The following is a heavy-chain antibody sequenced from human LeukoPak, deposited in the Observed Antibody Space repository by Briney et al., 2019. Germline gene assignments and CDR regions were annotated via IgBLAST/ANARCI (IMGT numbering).Heavy chain of an antibody. CDR3: ARRLSLYCSSTSCYTGGWVDY. J-gene: IGHJ4*02. CDR1: GYSISSGYY. Sequence: KPSETLSLTCAVSGYSISSGYYWGWIRQPPGKGLEWIGGIYHSGSTYYNPSLKSRVTISVDTSKNQFSLKLSSVTAADTAVYYCARRLSLYCSSTSCYTGGWVDYWGQGTLVTVSS. D-gene: IGHD2-2*02. CDR2: IYHSGST. V-gene: IGHV4-38-2*01.